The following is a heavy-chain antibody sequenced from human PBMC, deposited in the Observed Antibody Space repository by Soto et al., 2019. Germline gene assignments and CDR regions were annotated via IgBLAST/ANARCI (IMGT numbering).Heavy chain of an antibody. CDR3: ATGPTPAFAF. D-gene: IGHD1-1*01. CDR1: GFTFSTYW. V-gene: IGHV3-74*01. CDR2: IHSDGITT. Sequence: GGSLRLSCAASGFTFSTYWMHWVRQAPGKGLVWVSRIHSDGITTLYADSVTGRFTISRDNAKNTVFLQMNSLRAEDPAVYYCATGPTPAFAFWGRGTMVTVSS. J-gene: IGHJ3*01.